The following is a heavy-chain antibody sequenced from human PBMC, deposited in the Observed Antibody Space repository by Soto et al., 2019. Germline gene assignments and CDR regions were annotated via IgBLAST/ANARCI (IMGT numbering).Heavy chain of an antibody. D-gene: IGHD1-26*01. V-gene: IGHV4-39*01. CDR3: ARRRIVPTTIFDY. CDR2: IFHTGAT. CDR1: GGPITSSSFY. Sequence: SETLSLTCTVSGGPITSSSFYWGWIRQPPGKGLEWIGHIFHTGATYYNPTLKSRLRMSVDTSKNQFSLNLSSVTATDTAVYYCARRRIVPTTIFDYWGQGTLVTVSS. J-gene: IGHJ4*02.